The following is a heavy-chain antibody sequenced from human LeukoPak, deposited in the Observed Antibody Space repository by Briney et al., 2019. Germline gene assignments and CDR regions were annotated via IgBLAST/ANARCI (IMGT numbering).Heavy chain of an antibody. J-gene: IGHJ6*03. CDR2: IYYSETT. D-gene: IGHD5/OR15-5a*01. Sequence: SETLSLTCTVSGGSISSTAYYWDWIRQPPGKGLEWIGSIYYSETTYYNSSLKSRVTISLNTSKNQFSLRLTSVTAADTAVYYCARQVSDYYYYYIDVWGEGATVTVSS. V-gene: IGHV4-39*01. CDR1: GGSISSTAYY. CDR3: ARQVSDYYYYYIDV.